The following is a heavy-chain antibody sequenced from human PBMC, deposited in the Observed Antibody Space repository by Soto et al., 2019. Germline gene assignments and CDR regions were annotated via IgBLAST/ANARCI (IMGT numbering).Heavy chain of an antibody. Sequence: GGSLRLSCAASGFTFRTYGMHWVRQAPGKGLEYISTVNSDGGSTFYANSVKGRFIISRDNSKNTLYLQMGSLRAEDMAVYYCAREGGRVGRHCSGGSCYSGYFDYWGQGTLVTVSS. CDR2: VNSDGGST. J-gene: IGHJ4*02. V-gene: IGHV3-64*01. CDR1: GFTFRTYG. D-gene: IGHD2-15*01. CDR3: AREGGRVGRHCSGGSCYSGYFDY.